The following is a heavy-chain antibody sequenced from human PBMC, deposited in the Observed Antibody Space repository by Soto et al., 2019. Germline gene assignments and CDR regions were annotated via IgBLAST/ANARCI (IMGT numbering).Heavy chain of an antibody. CDR1: GFTFSSYW. CDR2: INSGGSDT. CDR3: ARAMGKWAAIDC. J-gene: IGHJ4*02. D-gene: IGHD2-2*02. V-gene: IGHV3-74*01. Sequence: EVQLVESGGGLVQPGGSLRLSCAASGFTFSSYWMRWVRQAPGKGLVWVSRINSGGSDTDYADSVKGRFTISRDNAKNTLYLQINSLRAEDTAAYYCARAMGKWAAIDCWGQGTLVTVSS.